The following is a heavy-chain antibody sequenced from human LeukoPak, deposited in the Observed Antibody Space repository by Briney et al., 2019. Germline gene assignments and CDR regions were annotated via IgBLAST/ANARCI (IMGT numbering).Heavy chain of an antibody. J-gene: IGHJ4*02. Sequence: SETLSLTCTVSGYSISSGYYWGWIRQPPGKGLEWIGSIYHSGSTYYNPSLKSRVTISVDTSKNQFSLKLSSVTAADTAVYYCARVSSGEDWNDGKEFMGFDYWGQGTLVTVSS. CDR2: IYHSGST. CDR3: ARVSSGEDWNDGKEFMGFDY. D-gene: IGHD1-1*01. CDR1: GYSISSGYY. V-gene: IGHV4-38-2*02.